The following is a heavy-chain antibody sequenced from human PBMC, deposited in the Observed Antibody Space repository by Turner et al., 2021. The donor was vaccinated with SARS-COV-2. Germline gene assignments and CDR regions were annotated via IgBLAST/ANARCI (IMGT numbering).Heavy chain of an antibody. D-gene: IGHD2-21*02. CDR2: FDPEDGET. CDR1: GYTLIELS. J-gene: IGHJ4*02. CDR3: ATGYAYCGGDCSIHY. V-gene: IGHV1-24*01. Sequence: QVQLVQSGAEVKKPGASVKVCCKVSGYTLIELSMHWVRQAPGKGLEWMGGFDPEDGETIYAQKFQGRVTMTEDTTTDTAYMELSSLRSEDTAVYYCATGYAYCGGDCSIHYWGQGTLVTVSS.